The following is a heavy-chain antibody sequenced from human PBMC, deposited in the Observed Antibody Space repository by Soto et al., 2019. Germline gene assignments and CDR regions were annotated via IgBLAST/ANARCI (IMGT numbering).Heavy chain of an antibody. J-gene: IGHJ4*02. CDR1: GFTFSSYT. CDR3: ARALIPYCSRSSCRYFDY. Sequence: QVQLVESGVGVVQPGGSLRLSCAASGFTFSSYTMHWVRQAPGKGLEWVAVITSDGNIRLYADSVKGRFSISRDTSKDTLYLQMSSLRPEDTAVYYCARALIPYCSRSSCRYFDYWGQGTLVTVSS. V-gene: IGHV3-30-3*01. CDR2: ITSDGNIR. D-gene: IGHD2-8*01.